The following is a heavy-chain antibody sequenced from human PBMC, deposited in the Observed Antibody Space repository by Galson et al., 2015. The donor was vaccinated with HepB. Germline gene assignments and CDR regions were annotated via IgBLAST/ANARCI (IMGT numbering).Heavy chain of an antibody. Sequence: SLRLSCAASGFTFSSYAMSWVRQAPGKGLEWVSTITSGGGNTYYADSVKGRFTISRDNSKNTLYLQMNSLRAEDTAVYYCAAIPWYTNTWGDYWGQGTLVTVSS. D-gene: IGHD6-13*01. CDR2: ITSGGGNT. CDR3: AAIPWYTNTWGDY. V-gene: IGHV3-23*01. J-gene: IGHJ4*02. CDR1: GFTFSSYA.